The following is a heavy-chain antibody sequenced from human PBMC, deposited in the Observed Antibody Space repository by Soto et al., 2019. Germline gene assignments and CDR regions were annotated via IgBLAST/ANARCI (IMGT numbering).Heavy chain of an antibody. Sequence: SETLSLTCTVSGGSISSGDSYWSWIRQPPGKGLEWIGYIYYSGSTYYNPSLKSRVTISVDTSKNQFSLKLSSVTAADTAVYYCARQISPGEFDPWGQGTLVTVS. CDR2: IYYSGST. V-gene: IGHV4-30-4*01. CDR1: GGSISSGDSY. CDR3: ARQISPGEFDP. J-gene: IGHJ5*02.